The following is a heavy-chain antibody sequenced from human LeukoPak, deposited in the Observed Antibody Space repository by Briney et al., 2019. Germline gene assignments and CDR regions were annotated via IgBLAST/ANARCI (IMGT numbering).Heavy chain of an antibody. J-gene: IGHJ4*02. CDR2: IKQDGSEK. CDR1: GFTFSSYW. Sequence: GGSLRLSCAASGFTFSSYWMSWVRQAPGKGLEWVANIKQDGSEKYYVDSVKGRFTISRDNAKNSLYLQMNSLRAEDTAVYYCARGSIDYDSSGYYYAPGDYFDYWGQGTLVTVSS. V-gene: IGHV3-7*01. CDR3: ARGSIDYDSSGYYYAPGDYFDY. D-gene: IGHD3-22*01.